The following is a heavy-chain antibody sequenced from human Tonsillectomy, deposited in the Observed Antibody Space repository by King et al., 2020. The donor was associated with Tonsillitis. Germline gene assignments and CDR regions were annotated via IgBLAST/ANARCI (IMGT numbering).Heavy chain of an antibody. CDR2: MNPNSGNT. CDR1: GYTFTSYD. D-gene: IGHD6-19*01. V-gene: IGHV1-8*01. Sequence: QLVQSGAEVKKPGASVKVSCKASGYTFTSYDINWVRQATGQGLEWMGWMNPNSGNTGYAQKFQGRVTMTRNTSISTAYMELGSLRSEDTAVYYCARGGGTQWLVGGHWFDPWGQGTLVTVSS. J-gene: IGHJ5*02. CDR3: ARGGGTQWLVGGHWFDP.